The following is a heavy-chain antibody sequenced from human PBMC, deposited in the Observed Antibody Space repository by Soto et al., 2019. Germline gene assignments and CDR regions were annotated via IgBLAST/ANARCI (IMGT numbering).Heavy chain of an antibody. D-gene: IGHD3-16*02. V-gene: IGHV1-69*06. CDR3: ARDPMITFGGVIVSTYYYYYGMGV. CDR2: IIPIFGTA. J-gene: IGHJ6*02. CDR1: GGTFSSYA. Sequence: SVKVSCKASGGTFSSYAISWVRQAPGQGLELMGGIIPIFGTANYAQKFQGRVTITADKSTSTAYMELSSLRSEYTAVYYCARDPMITFGGVIVSTYYYYYGMGVWGQGTTVTVSS.